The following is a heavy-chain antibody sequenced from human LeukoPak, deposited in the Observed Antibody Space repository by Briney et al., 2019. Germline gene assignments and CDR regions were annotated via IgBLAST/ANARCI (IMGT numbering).Heavy chain of an antibody. V-gene: IGHV3-21*01. Sequence: PGGSLRLSCAASGFTFSSYSMNWVRQAPGKGLEWVSSISSSSSYIYYADSVKGRFTISRDNSKNMLYLQMNSLRAEDTAVYYCARDPHSGSYTYYFDYWGQGTLVTVSS. D-gene: IGHD1-26*01. CDR2: ISSSSSYI. CDR1: GFTFSSYS. J-gene: IGHJ4*02. CDR3: ARDPHSGSYTYYFDY.